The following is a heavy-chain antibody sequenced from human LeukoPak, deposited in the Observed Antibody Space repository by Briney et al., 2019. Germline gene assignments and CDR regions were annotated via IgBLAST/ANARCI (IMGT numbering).Heavy chain of an antibody. D-gene: IGHD3-22*01. CDR1: GGSISSYY. Sequence: SETLSLTCTVSGGSISSYYWGWIRQPPGKGLEWIGYIYYSGSTNYNPSLKSRVTISVDTSKNQFSLKLSSVTAADTAVYYCARVTRGYYDSSGYVDYRGQGTLVTVSS. J-gene: IGHJ4*02. V-gene: IGHV4-59*08. CDR2: IYYSGST. CDR3: ARVTRGYYDSSGYVDY.